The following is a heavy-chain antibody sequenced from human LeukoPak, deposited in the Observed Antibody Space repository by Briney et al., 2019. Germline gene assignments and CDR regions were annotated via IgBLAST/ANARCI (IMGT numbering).Heavy chain of an antibody. Sequence: PGRSLRLSCAASGLTFSSYSFNWVRQAPGKGLEWVAVISHDGSNKYYADSLRGRFTISRGNSKNTLYLQMNSLRAEDTAVYYCAKADSWFGDPYHPSNFDYWGQGTLVTVSS. CDR2: ISHDGSNK. J-gene: IGHJ4*02. CDR3: AKADSWFGDPYHPSNFDY. V-gene: IGHV3-30-3*01. D-gene: IGHD3-10*01. CDR1: GLTFSSYS.